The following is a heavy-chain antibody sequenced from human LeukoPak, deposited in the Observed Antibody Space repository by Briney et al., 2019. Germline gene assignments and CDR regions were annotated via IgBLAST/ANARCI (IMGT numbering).Heavy chain of an antibody. CDR2: ISGSGGGT. D-gene: IGHD2-2*01. J-gene: IGHJ4*02. CDR3: AKDGYCSSTNCYPAPY. V-gene: IGHV3-23*01. CDR1: GFAFSSYA. Sequence: GGSLRLSCAASGFAFSSYAMSWVRQAPGKGLEWVSGISGSGGGTYYADSVKGRFAISRDNSKNTLSLQMNSLRAEDMAVYYCAKDGYCSSTNCYPAPYWGQGTLVTVSS.